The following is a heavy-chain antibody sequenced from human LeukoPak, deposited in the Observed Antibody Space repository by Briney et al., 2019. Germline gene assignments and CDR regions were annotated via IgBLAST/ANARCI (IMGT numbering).Heavy chain of an antibody. Sequence: PGGSLRLSCAASGFTFSVYWMTWVRQAPGKGLEWVANMQRDGSEEYYVDSVKGRFTISRDNTKNSLYLQMNSLRAEDTAVYYCARGGYIYGAYYYYYYGMDVWGQGTTVTVSS. CDR1: GFTFSVYW. CDR3: ARGGYIYGAYYYYYYGMDV. D-gene: IGHD5-18*01. J-gene: IGHJ6*02. V-gene: IGHV3-7*02. CDR2: MQRDGSEE.